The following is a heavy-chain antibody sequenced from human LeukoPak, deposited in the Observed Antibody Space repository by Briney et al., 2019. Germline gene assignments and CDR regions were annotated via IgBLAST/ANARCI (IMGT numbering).Heavy chain of an antibody. Sequence: ASVKVSCKASGYTFTGYYMHWVRQAPGQGLEWMGWINPNSGGTNYAQKFQGRVTMTRDTSISTAYMELSRLRSDDTAVYYCAREDIVVVVAASNLNWFDPWGQGTLVTVSS. J-gene: IGHJ5*02. CDR2: INPNSGGT. CDR1: GYTFTGYY. V-gene: IGHV1-2*02. CDR3: AREDIVVVVAASNLNWFDP. D-gene: IGHD2-15*01.